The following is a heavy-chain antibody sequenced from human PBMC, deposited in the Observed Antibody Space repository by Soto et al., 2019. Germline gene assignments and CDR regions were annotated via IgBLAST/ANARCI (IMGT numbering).Heavy chain of an antibody. V-gene: IGHV4-31*03. J-gene: IGHJ6*01. CDR1: GGSISSGGYY. D-gene: IGHD3-10*01. CDR3: ATLSSLDPGDYYYGMDV. Sequence: SEALSLTCTVSGGSISSGGYYWSWIRQHPGKGLEWIGYIYYSGSTYYNPSLKSRVTISVDTSKNQFSLKLSSVTAADTAVYYCATLSSLDPGDYYYGMDVGGQGNTVTVSS. CDR2: IYYSGST.